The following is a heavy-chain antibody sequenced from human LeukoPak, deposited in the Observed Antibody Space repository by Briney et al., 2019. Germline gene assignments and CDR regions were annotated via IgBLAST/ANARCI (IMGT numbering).Heavy chain of an antibody. Sequence: PSETLSLTCAVSGYSISSGYYWGWIRQPPGKGLEWIGSIYHSGSTYYNPSLKRRVTISINTSKNQFSLKLSSVTAADTAVHYCARSNYDFWSSYLIWFDLWGQGILVTVSS. J-gene: IGHJ5*02. D-gene: IGHD3-3*01. CDR1: GYSISSGYY. CDR3: ARSNYDFWSSYLIWFDL. V-gene: IGHV4-38-2*01. CDR2: IYHSGST.